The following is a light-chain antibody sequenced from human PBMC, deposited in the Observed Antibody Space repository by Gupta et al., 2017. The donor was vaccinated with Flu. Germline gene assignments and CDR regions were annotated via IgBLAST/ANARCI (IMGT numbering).Light chain of an antibody. V-gene: IGKV3-20*01. Sequence: EIVLTQSPGTLSLSPGERATLSCRASQSVSSSYLAWYQQKPGQAPRLLIYGASSRATGIPDRVSGSGXGTDFTXTISRMEPEDFAVYYCQQSPFTFGXGTKVEIK. CDR1: QSVSSSY. CDR2: GAS. CDR3: QQSPFT. J-gene: IGKJ4*01.